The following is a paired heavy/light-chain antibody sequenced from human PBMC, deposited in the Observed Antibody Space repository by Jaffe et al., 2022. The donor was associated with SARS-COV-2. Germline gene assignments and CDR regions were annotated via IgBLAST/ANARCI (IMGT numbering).Light chain of an antibody. CDR2: DVN. V-gene: IGLV2-14*03. J-gene: IGLJ3*02. CDR3: SSYTTSTSWV. Sequence: QSALTQPASVSGSPGQSITISCTGTSSDIGSYNYVSWYQQHPDKAPKLMIYDVNNRPSGVSNRFSGSKSGNTASLTISGLQAEDEAEYYCSSYTTSTSWVFGGGTKLTVL. CDR1: SSDIGSYNY.
Heavy chain of an antibody. J-gene: IGHJ4*02. Sequence: EVQLVESGGGLVKPGGSLRLSCVTSGFTFSNYRMNWVRQAPGKGLEWVSSISSSSTFIYYADSVKGRFTISRDNAKNSLYLQMNSLTADDTAVYYCARDLIAMYSSSWNWGQGTLVTVSS. CDR2: ISSSSTFI. D-gene: IGHD6-13*01. CDR1: GFTFSNYR. CDR3: ARDLIAMYSSSWN. V-gene: IGHV3-21*01.